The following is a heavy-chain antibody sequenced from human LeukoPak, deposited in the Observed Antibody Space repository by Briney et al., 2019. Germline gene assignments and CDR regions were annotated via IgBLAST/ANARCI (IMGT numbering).Heavy chain of an antibody. CDR2: IYYSGST. CDR3: ASSSRITIFGVVFDY. D-gene: IGHD3-3*01. CDR1: GGSISSYY. Sequence: SETLSLTCTVSGGSISSYYWSWIRQPPGKGLEWIGYIYYSGSTNYNPSLKSRATISVDTSKNQFSLKLSSVTAADTAVYYCASSSRITIFGVVFDYWGQGTLVTVSS. J-gene: IGHJ4*02. V-gene: IGHV4-59*01.